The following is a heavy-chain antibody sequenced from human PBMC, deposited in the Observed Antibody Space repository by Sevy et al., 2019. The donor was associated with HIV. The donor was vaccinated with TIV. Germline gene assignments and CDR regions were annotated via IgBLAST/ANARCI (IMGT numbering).Heavy chain of an antibody. D-gene: IGHD4-17*01. V-gene: IGHV1-2*02. J-gene: IGHJ6*02. CDR3: ARDDFGNYYYYYGLDV. CDR1: GYTFTGYY. Sequence: ASVKVSCKASGYTFTGYYLHWVRQAPGQGLEWMGWINPNNGGTKYAQKFQGRVTMTRDTSINTAYMELSRLGSDDTAVYYCARDDFGNYYYYYGLDVWGQGTTVTVSS. CDR2: INPNNGGT.